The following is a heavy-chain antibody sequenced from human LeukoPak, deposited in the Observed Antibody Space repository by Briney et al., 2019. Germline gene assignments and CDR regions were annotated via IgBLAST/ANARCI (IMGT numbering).Heavy chain of an antibody. CDR2: ISAYNGNT. J-gene: IGHJ5*02. CDR3: ARDLRDGDAPVEDRSNWFDP. CDR1: GYTFTSYG. Sequence: ASVKVSCKASGYTFTSYGISWVRQAPGQGLEWMGWISAYNGNTNYAQKLRGRVTMTTDTSTSTAYMELRSLRSDDTAVYYCARDLRDGDAPVEDRSNWFDPWGQGTLVTVSS. V-gene: IGHV1-18*01. D-gene: IGHD4-17*01.